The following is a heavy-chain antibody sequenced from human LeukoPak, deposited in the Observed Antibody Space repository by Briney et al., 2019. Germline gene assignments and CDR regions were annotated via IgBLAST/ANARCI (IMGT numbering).Heavy chain of an antibody. V-gene: IGHV1-2*02. CDR1: GYTFTGYY. CDR3: ARGYYGSGSPDN. CDR2: INPNSGVT. D-gene: IGHD3-10*01. Sequence: VASVKVSCKASGYTFTGYYMHWVRQAPGQGLEWMGWINPNSGVTNYAQKFQGRVTVSRETSISTTYMELTRLRVDDTAMYYCARGYYGSGSPDNWGQGTLVIVSS. J-gene: IGHJ1*01.